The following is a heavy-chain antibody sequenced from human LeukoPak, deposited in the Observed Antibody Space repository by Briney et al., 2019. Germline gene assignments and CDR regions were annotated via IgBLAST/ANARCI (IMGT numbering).Heavy chain of an antibody. Sequence: GGSLRLSCAASGFSFTSYAMSWVRQAPGKGLEWVSSISGDGASISYADSMKGRVTVSRDNGENSVFLHMNSLRVEDTAVYFCARDPLAAFSADATGWFDSWGQGTPVTVS. CDR3: ARDPLAAFSADATGWFDS. V-gene: IGHV3-21*01. J-gene: IGHJ5*01. CDR2: ISGDGASI. D-gene: IGHD2-15*01. CDR1: GFSFTSYA.